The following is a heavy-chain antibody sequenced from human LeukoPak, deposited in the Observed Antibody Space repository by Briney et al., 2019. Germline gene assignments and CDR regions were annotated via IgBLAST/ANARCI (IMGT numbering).Heavy chain of an antibody. J-gene: IGHJ4*02. Sequence: GGSLRLSCAASGFTFSSYAMHWVRQAPGKGPEWVAVISYDGSNKYYADSVKGRFTISRDNSKNSLYLQMNSLRAEDTAMYYCARALLMGRSWDYWGQGTLVTVSS. CDR1: GFTFSSYA. D-gene: IGHD3-10*01. CDR3: ARALLMGRSWDY. V-gene: IGHV3-30-3*01. CDR2: ISYDGSNK.